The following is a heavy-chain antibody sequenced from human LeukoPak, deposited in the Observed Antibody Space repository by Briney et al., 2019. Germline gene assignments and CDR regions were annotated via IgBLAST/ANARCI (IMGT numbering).Heavy chain of an antibody. CDR1: GFNFSDSR. J-gene: IGHJ4*02. D-gene: IGHD2-21*01. CDR3: VRGDWYFES. Sequence: GGSLRLSCATSGFNFSDSRMTWVRQAPQEELQWVANINRDGTEKHFLDSVEGRFTISRDNAKKSLYLQMSSLRPQDTAVYFCVRGDWYFESWGQGTLVTVSS. V-gene: IGHV3-7*04. CDR2: INRDGTEK.